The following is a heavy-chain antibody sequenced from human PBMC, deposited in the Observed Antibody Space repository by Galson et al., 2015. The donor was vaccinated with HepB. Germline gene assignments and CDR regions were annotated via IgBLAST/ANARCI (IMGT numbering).Heavy chain of an antibody. V-gene: IGHV3-30*04. J-gene: IGHJ5*02. CDR2: ISYDGSNK. D-gene: IGHD1-26*01. CDR1: GFTFSSYA. CDR3: ARDTGSWELYNWFDP. Sequence: SLRLSCAASGFTFSSYAMHWVRQAPGKGPEWVAVISYDGSNKYYADSVKGRFTISRDNSKNTLYLQMNSLRAEDTAVYYCARDTGSWELYNWFDPWGQGTLVTVSS.